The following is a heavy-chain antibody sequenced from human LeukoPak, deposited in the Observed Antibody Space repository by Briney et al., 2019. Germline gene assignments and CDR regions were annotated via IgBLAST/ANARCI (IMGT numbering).Heavy chain of an antibody. D-gene: IGHD3-22*01. CDR3: AVLDSSGFPDY. J-gene: IGHJ4*02. Sequence: KAGGSLRLSCAASGFTFSSYSMNWVRQAPGKGLEWVSSISSSSTYIYYADSVKGRFTISRGDAKNSLYLQMNSLRAEDTAVYCCAVLDSSGFPDYWGQGTLVTVSS. CDR2: ISSSSTYI. V-gene: IGHV3-21*01. CDR1: GFTFSSYS.